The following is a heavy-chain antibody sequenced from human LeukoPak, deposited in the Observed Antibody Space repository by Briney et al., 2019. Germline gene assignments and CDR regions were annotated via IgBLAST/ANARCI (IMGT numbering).Heavy chain of an antibody. D-gene: IGHD3-10*01. CDR2: ISGYNGHT. V-gene: IGHV1-18*01. CDR1: GYIFTSYG. Sequence: ASVKVSCKASGYIFTSYGISWVRQAPGQGPEWMGWISGYNGHTKYVQKLQGRVTMTTDTSTSTAYMELRSLRSDDTAVYYCARDYRDVLLWFGELSKWGQGTLVTVSS. CDR3: ARDYRDVLLWFGELSK. J-gene: IGHJ4*02.